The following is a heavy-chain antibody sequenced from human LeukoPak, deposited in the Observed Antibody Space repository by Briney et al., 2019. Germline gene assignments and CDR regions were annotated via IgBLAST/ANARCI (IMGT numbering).Heavy chain of an antibody. CDR1: GGTFSSYA. CDR2: IIPIFGTA. Sequence: GASVKVSCKVSGGTFSSYAISWVRQAPGQGLEWMGGIIPIFGTANYAQKFQGRVTITADESTSTAYMELSSLRSEDTAVYYCAREVAAAGYYFDYWGQGTLVTVSS. D-gene: IGHD6-13*01. CDR3: AREVAAAGYYFDY. V-gene: IGHV1-69*13. J-gene: IGHJ4*02.